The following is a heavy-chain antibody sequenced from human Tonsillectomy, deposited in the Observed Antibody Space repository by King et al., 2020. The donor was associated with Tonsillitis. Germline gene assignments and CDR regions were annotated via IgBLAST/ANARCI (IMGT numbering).Heavy chain of an antibody. CDR3: AKDGEKRFPPEGYFDY. CDR1: GLTFSSYA. J-gene: IGHJ4*02. CDR2: ISGTGTST. D-gene: IGHD4-17*01. V-gene: IGHV3-23*04. Sequence: VQLVESGGGLVQPGGSLRLSCAASGLTFSSYAMNWVRQAPGKGLEWVSGISGTGTSTYYADSVKGRFTISRDNSKNTLYLQMNSLRAEDTAVYYCAKDGEKRFPPEGYFDYWGQGTLVTVSS.